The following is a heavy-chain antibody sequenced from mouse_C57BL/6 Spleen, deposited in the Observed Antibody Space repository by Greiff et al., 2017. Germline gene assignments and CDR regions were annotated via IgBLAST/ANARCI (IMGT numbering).Heavy chain of an antibody. CDR1: GFNIKDDY. Sequence: VQLQQSGAELVRPGASVKLSCTASGFNIKDDYMHWVKQRPEQGLEWIGWIDPENGDSKYASKFQGKATITADTSSNTAYLQLSSLTSEDTAVYYCTIQDSSGYVAYWGQGTLVTVSA. V-gene: IGHV14-4*01. D-gene: IGHD3-2*02. J-gene: IGHJ3*01. CDR2: IDPENGDS. CDR3: TIQDSSGYVAY.